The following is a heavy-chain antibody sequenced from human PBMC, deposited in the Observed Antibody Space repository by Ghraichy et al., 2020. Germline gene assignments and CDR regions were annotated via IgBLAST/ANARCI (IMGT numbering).Heavy chain of an antibody. CDR2: ISSSSSYI. J-gene: IGHJ4*02. CDR3: ARVESYYYDSSGYYGFDY. D-gene: IGHD3-22*01. CDR1: GFTFSSYS. V-gene: IGHV3-21*01. Sequence: GGSLRLSCAASGFTFSSYSMNWVRQAPGKGLEWVSSISSSSSYIYYADSVKGRFTISRDNAKNSLYLQMNSLRAEDTAVYYCARVESYYYDSSGYYGFDYWGQGTLVTVSS.